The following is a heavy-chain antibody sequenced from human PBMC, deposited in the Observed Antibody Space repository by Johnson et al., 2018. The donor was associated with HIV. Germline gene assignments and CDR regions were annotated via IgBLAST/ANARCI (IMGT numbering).Heavy chain of an antibody. Sequence: VQLVESGGGLVKPGGSLRLSCAASGFTFSNAWMSWVRQAPGKGLEWVGRIKSKTDGGTTDYAAPVKGRFTISRDDSKNTLYLQMNSLKTEDTAVYYCTTGLIRRYYGAGLRDAFDIWGQGTMVTVSS. D-gene: IGHD3-10*01. CDR1: GFTFSNAW. V-gene: IGHV3-15*01. CDR3: TTGLIRRYYGAGLRDAFDI. J-gene: IGHJ3*02. CDR2: IKSKTDGGTT.